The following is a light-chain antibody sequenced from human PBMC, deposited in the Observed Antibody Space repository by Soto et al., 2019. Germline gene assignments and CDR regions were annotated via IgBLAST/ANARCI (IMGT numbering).Light chain of an antibody. CDR3: SSYAGSNLYV. V-gene: IGLV2-8*01. CDR1: TNDVGGYNY. Sequence: QSVLTQPASVSGSPGQSITISCTGTTNDVGGYNYVSWYQQHPGKAPKLLIYEVSKRPSGVPDRFSGSKSGNTASLTVSGLNAEDEDDYYCSSYAGSNLYVFGTGTKV. J-gene: IGLJ1*01. CDR2: EVS.